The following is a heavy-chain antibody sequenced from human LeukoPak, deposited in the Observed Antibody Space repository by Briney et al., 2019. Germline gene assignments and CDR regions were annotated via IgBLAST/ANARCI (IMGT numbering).Heavy chain of an antibody. CDR1: GYTLTELS. D-gene: IGHD6-19*01. Sequence: ASVKVSCKVSGYTLTELSMHWVRQAPGKGLEWMGGFDPEDGETIYAQKFQGRVTMTEDTSTDTAYMELSRLRSDDTAVYYCARGKQWLVYDAFDIWGQGTMVTVSS. V-gene: IGHV1-24*01. CDR2: FDPEDGET. J-gene: IGHJ3*02. CDR3: ARGKQWLVYDAFDI.